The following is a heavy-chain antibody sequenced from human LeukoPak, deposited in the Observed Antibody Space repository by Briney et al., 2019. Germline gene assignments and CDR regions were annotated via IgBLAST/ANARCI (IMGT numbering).Heavy chain of an antibody. CDR2: ISSSSSTI. D-gene: IGHD6-13*01. V-gene: IGHV3-48*01. J-gene: IGHJ3*02. CDR1: GFTFSSYS. Sequence: GGSLRLSCAASGFTFSSYSMNWVRQAPGKGLEWVSYISSSSSTIYYADSVKGRFTISRDNAKNSLYVQMNSLRAEDTAVYYCARVYRLGYSSSWYNAFDIWGQGTMVTVSS. CDR3: ARVYRLGYSSSWYNAFDI.